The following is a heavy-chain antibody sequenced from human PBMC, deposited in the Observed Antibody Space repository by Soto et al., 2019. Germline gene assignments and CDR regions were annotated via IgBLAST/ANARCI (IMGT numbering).Heavy chain of an antibody. J-gene: IGHJ6*02. V-gene: IGHV4-59*01. Sequence: AETLSLTCTVSGGSISSYYWIWIRQPPGKGLEWIVYIYYSGSTNYNPSLKSRVTISVDTSKNQFSLKLSSVTAADTAVYYCARGILYYGMDVWGQGTTVTVSS. CDR1: GGSISSYY. CDR2: IYYSGST. CDR3: ARGILYYGMDV. D-gene: IGHD2-21*01.